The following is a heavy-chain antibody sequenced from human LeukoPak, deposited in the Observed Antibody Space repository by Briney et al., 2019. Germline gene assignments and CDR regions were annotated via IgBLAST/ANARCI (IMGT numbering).Heavy chain of an antibody. CDR3: ARSIFRIAAAGKHGNFQH. Sequence: ASVKVSCKASGYTFTGYYMHWVRQAPGQGLEWMGWINPNSGGTNYAQKFQGRVTMTRDTSISTAYMELSRLRSDDTAVYYRARSIFRIAAAGKHGNFQHWGQGTLVTVSS. D-gene: IGHD6-13*01. CDR1: GYTFTGYY. J-gene: IGHJ1*01. V-gene: IGHV1-2*02. CDR2: INPNSGGT.